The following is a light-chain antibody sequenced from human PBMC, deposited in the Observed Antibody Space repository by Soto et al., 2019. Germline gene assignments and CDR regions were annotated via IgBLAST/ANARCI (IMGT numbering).Light chain of an antibody. CDR1: QIVGNNY. Sequence: EIVLTQSPANLSLSPGERATLSCRASQIVGNNYLVLYQQKPGQPPRFLIYDASTRATGIPDRFSGSGSGTDFTLTISRLEPEDFAVYYCQQYGSTPLTFGGGTKVEIK. J-gene: IGKJ4*01. CDR3: QQYGSTPLT. V-gene: IGKV3-20*01. CDR2: DAS.